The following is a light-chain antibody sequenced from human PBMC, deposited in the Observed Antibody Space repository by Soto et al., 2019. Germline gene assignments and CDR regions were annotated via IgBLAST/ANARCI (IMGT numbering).Light chain of an antibody. CDR1: QSLMHITGETF. CDR3: MQSTQLPPT. CDR2: EVS. J-gene: IGKJ5*01. V-gene: IGKV2D-29*02. Sequence: VVMAQTPLSLSVAPGQPAPTSCKSSQSLMHITGETFLFWYLQKPGQSPQLLIYEVSTRVSGVPDRFSGSGSGTDFTLEISRVETDDVGIYYCMQSTQLPPTFGQGTRLEIK.